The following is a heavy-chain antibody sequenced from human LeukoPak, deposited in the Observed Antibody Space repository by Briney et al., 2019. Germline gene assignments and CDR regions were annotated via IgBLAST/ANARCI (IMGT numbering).Heavy chain of an antibody. CDR2: ISSSSSYI. J-gene: IGHJ4*02. D-gene: IGHD2-2*01. Sequence: GSLRLSCAASGFIFSSYSMNWVRQAPGKGLEWVSSISSSSSYIYYADSVKGRFTISRDNAKNSLYLQMNSLRAEDTAVYYCARGPPSGCGSTSCYLSYWGQGTLVTVSS. V-gene: IGHV3-21*01. CDR1: GFIFSSYS. CDR3: ARGPPSGCGSTSCYLSY.